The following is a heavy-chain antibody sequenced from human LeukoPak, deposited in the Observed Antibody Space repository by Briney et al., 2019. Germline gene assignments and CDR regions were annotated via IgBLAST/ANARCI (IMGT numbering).Heavy chain of an antibody. V-gene: IGHV4-4*07. CDR2: IYTSGST. Sequence: SETLSLTCTVSGGSISSYYGSWIRQPAGKGREWIGRIYTSGSTNYNPSLKSRVTMSVDTSKNHFSLKLSSVTAADTAVYYCARERYCSSTSCYIGRAFDIWGQGTMVTVSS. CDR3: ARERYCSSTSCYIGRAFDI. J-gene: IGHJ3*02. CDR1: GGSISSYY. D-gene: IGHD2-2*02.